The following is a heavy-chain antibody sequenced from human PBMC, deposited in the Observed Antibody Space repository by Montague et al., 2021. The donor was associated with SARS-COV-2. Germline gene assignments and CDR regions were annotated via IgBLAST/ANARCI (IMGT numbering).Heavy chain of an antibody. CDR3: AKPRSGCVRGGVSCYSPFDY. Sequence: SLRLSCAASGFTFGSSAMSWVRQAPGKGLEWVSAINGGGGSAHFADSVRGRFTISRDNSKNTLYLQRNSLRAEDTAVYYCAKPRSGCVRGGVSCYSPFDYWGQGTLVTVSS. D-gene: IGHD2-15*01. V-gene: IGHV3-23*01. CDR1: GFTFGSSA. CDR2: INGGGGSA. J-gene: IGHJ4*02.